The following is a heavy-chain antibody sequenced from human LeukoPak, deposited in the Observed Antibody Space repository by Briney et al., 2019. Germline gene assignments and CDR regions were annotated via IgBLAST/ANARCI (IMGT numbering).Heavy chain of an antibody. CDR3: AKARSYYYDSSTAFDI. CDR2: ISGSGGST. V-gene: IGHV3-23*01. Sequence: GGSLRLSCAASGFTFSSYAMSWVRQAPGKGLEWVSAISGSGGSTYYADSVKGRFTISRDNSKNTLYLQMNSLRAEDTAVYYCAKARSYYYDSSTAFDIWGQGTMVTVSS. D-gene: IGHD3-22*01. CDR1: GFTFSSYA. J-gene: IGHJ3*02.